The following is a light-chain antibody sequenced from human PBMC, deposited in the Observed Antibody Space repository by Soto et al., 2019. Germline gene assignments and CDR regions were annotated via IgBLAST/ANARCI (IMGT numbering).Light chain of an antibody. V-gene: IGKV3-20*01. J-gene: IGKJ2*01. Sequence: EIVLTQSPGTLSLSPGERATLSCRASQSVSSNYLTWYQQKPGQAPRLLIYGASSRATGTPDRFSGSGSGTDFTLIISRLEPEDFAVYYCQQYGSSPMYTFGQGTKLEIK. CDR1: QSVSSNY. CDR3: QQYGSSPMYT. CDR2: GAS.